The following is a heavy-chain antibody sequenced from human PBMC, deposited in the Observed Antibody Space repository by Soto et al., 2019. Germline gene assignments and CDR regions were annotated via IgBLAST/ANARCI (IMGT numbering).Heavy chain of an antibody. CDR3: ARAIFWNYGLYYFDY. J-gene: IGHJ4*02. CDR2: IYHSGST. Sequence: PSETLSLTCAVSGGSISSGGYSWSWIRQPPGKGLEWIGYIYHSGSTYYNPSLKSRVTISVDRSKNQFSLKLSSVTAADTAVYYCARAIFWNYGLYYFDYWGQGTLVTVSS. D-gene: IGHD1-7*01. CDR1: GGSISSGGYS. V-gene: IGHV4-30-2*01.